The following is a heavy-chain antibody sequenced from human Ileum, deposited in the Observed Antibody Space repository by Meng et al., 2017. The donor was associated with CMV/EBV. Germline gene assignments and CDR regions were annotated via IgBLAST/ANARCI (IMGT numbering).Heavy chain of an antibody. CDR3: ARDSYSSSWAMDY. CDR2: IYTSGST. J-gene: IGHJ4*02. D-gene: IGHD6-13*01. Sequence: QVHLKGSGPGPVKPSQTLSLTCTVSGGSISSGSYYWSWIRQSAGKGLEWIGRIYTSGSTNYNPSLKSRVTISVDTSKNQFSLKLSSVTAADTAVYYCARDSYSSSWAMDYWGQGTLVTVSS. V-gene: IGHV4-61*02. CDR1: GGSISSGSYY.